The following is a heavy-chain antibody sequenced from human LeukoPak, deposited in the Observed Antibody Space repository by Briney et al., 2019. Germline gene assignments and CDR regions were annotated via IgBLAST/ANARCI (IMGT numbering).Heavy chain of an antibody. J-gene: IGHJ4*02. CDR2: MKKDGSET. V-gene: IGHV3-7*01. D-gene: IGHD3-10*01. Sequence: GGSLSLSCVVSGLTFSSYFMMWVRQAPGKGLQWVANMKKDGSETNYVDSVKGRFTISRDNAKNSLYLQMNSLRAEDTAVYYCGRHRSGSGTYFIDYWGQGTLVSVSS. CDR3: GRHRSGSGTYFIDY. CDR1: GLTFSSYF.